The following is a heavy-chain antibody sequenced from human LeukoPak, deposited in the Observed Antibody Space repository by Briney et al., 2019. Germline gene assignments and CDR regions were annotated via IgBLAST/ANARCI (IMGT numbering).Heavy chain of an antibody. CDR2: ISGSGGST. J-gene: IGHJ4*02. CDR3: AKTVRYCSGGSCLGYFDY. V-gene: IGHV3-23*01. CDR1: GFTFSSFA. Sequence: GGSLRLSCAASGFTFSSFAMSWVRQAPGKGLEWVSAISGSGGSTYYADSVKGRFTISRDNSKDTLYLQMNSLRAEDTAVYYCAKTVRYCSGGSCLGYFDYWGQGTLVTVSS. D-gene: IGHD2-15*01.